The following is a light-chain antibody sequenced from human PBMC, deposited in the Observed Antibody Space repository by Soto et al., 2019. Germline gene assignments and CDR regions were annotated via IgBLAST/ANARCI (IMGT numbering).Light chain of an antibody. CDR2: DAS. CDR3: QQRSNWV. V-gene: IGKV3-11*01. J-gene: IGKJ5*01. CDR1: QSVSSY. Sequence: EIVLTQSPATLSLSPGERATRSCRASQSVSSYLAWYQQKPGQAPRLLIYDASNRATGIPARFSGSGSGTDFTPAISSLEPEHFAVYYCQQRSNWVFGQGTRLEIK.